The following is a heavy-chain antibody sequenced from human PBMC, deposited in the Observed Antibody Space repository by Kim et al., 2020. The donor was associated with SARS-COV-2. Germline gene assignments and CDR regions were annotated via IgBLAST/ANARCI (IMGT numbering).Heavy chain of an antibody. CDR1: GFTFSYSW. CDR3: TNFSSTTVVSFDA. D-gene: IGHD3-3*01. V-gene: IGHV3-73*01. J-gene: IGHJ5*01. CDR2: IKSKSNSYAT. Sequence: GGSLRLSCAASGFTFSYSWIHWVRQASGKGLEWVGRIKSKSNSYATAYSAEVKGRFTISRDDSKNTSYLQMNSLKTEDTAVYYCTNFSSTTVVSFDAWG.